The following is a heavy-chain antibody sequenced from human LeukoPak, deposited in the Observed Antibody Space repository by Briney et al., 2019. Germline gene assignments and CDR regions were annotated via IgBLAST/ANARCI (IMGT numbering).Heavy chain of an antibody. D-gene: IGHD3-10*01. Sequence: GGSLRLSCAASGFSVSSDHMSWVRQAPGKGLEWVSLFHSDSNIYYADSVKGRFTISRDDSKNTVYLQMNSLRAEDTAVYYCAKARGGDWGQGTLVTVSS. V-gene: IGHV3-53*01. CDR1: GFSVSSDH. J-gene: IGHJ4*02. CDR2: FHSDSNI. CDR3: AKARGGD.